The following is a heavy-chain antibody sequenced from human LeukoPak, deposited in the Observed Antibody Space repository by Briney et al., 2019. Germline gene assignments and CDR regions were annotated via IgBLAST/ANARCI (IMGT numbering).Heavy chain of an antibody. CDR1: GFTFSSYG. CDR2: ISYDGSNK. CDR3: AKDRERSTSSSWSDY. J-gene: IGHJ4*02. V-gene: IGHV3-30*18. Sequence: GGSLRLSCVASGFTFSSYGMHWVRQAPGKGLEWVAVISYDGSNKYYADSVKGRFTISRDNSKNTLYLQMNSLRAEDTAVYYCAKDRERSTSSSWSDYWGQGTLVTVSS. D-gene: IGHD6-13*01.